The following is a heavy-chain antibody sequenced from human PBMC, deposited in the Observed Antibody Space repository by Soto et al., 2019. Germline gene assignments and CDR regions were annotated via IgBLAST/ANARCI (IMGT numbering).Heavy chain of an antibody. V-gene: IGHV3-33*01. CDR2: IWYDGSNK. CDR1: GFTFSSYG. D-gene: IGHD2-15*01. J-gene: IGHJ6*03. CDR3: ARDPSDIVVVVAATRYYYYMDV. Sequence: GGSLRLSCAASGFTFSSYGMHWVRQAPGKGLEWVAVIWYDGSNKYYADSVKGRFTISRDNSKNTLYLQMNSLRAEDTAVYYCARDPSDIVVVVAATRYYYYMDVWGKGTTVTVSS.